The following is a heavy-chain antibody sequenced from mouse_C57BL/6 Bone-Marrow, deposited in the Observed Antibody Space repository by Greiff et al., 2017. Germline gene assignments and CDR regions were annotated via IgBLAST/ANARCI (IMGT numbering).Heavy chain of an antibody. CDR3: ARRYGAWFAY. Sequence: QVQLQQPGAELVKPGASVKLSCKASGYTFTSYWMHWVKQRPGQGLEWIGMIHPNSGSTNYNEKFKSKATLTVDKSSITAYMQLSSLTSEDSAVYYCARRYGAWFAYWGQGTLVTVSA. CDR1: GYTFTSYW. J-gene: IGHJ3*01. CDR2: IHPNSGST. D-gene: IGHD1-1*01. V-gene: IGHV1-64*01.